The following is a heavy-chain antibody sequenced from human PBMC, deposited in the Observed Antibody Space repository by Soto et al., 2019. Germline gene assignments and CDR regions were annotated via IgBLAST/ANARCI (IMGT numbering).Heavy chain of an antibody. CDR1: GYSFTSYW. Sequence: GESLKISCKGSGYSFTSYWISWVRQMPGKALEWMGRIDPSDSYTNYSPSFQGHVTISADKSISTAYLQWSSLKASDTAMYYCARVYYDFWSGYYTDYYYYGVDVWGQGTTVTVSS. CDR3: ARVYYDFWSGYYTDYYYYGVDV. D-gene: IGHD3-3*01. CDR2: IDPSDSYT. V-gene: IGHV5-10-1*01. J-gene: IGHJ6*02.